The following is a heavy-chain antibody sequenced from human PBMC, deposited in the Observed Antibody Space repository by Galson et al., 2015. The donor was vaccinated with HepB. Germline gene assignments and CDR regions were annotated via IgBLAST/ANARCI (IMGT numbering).Heavy chain of an antibody. CDR3: AREGEHFFDY. Sequence: SLRLSCAASGFIFSSYALHWVRQAPGKGLEWVAYISYDGTNKHYADSVKGRFTISRDKSKNTLYLHMNSQREEDTAVYYCAREGEHFFDYWGQGTLVTVSS. CDR2: ISYDGTNK. V-gene: IGHV3-30*04. CDR1: GFIFSSYA. J-gene: IGHJ4*02.